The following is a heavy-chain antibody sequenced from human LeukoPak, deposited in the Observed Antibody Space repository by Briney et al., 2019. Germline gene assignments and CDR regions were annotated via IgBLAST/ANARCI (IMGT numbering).Heavy chain of an antibody. J-gene: IGHJ3*01. D-gene: IGHD6-13*01. CDR1: GFTFSDYY. CDR3: ARRYSSSWFKPFDL. CDR2: ISSSGSTI. Sequence: GGSLRLSCAASGFTFSDYYMSWIRQAPGKGLEWVSYISSSGSTIYYADSVKGRFTISRDNAKNSLYLQMNSLRDEETAVYYCARRYSSSWFKPFDLWGQGTMVTVSS. V-gene: IGHV3-11*04.